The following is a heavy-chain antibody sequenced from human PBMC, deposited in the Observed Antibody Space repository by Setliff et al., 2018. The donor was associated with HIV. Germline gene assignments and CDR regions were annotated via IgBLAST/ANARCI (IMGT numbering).Heavy chain of an antibody. CDR1: GYTFTSYD. J-gene: IGHJ6*02. Sequence: ASVKVSCKASGYTFTSYDISWVRQAPGQGLERMGWISAYNDNTNYAQKLQGRVTMTTDTSTSTAYMELRSLRSDDTAVYYCAREIGDYYDSSGYYPPTDYYYGMDVWGQGTTVTVSS. V-gene: IGHV1-18*01. D-gene: IGHD3-22*01. CDR2: ISAYNDNT. CDR3: AREIGDYYDSSGYYPPTDYYYGMDV.